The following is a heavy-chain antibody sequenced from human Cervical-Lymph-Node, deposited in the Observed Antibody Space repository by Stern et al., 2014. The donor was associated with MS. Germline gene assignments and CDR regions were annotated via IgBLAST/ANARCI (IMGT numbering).Heavy chain of an antibody. J-gene: IGHJ3*02. Sequence: QLVQSGPEVKKPGTSVKVSCKASGFTFTSSAVQCVRQARGQRLEWIGWIVVGSGNTNYAQKFQERVTITRDMSTSTAYMELSSLRSEDTAVYYCAAKRDYYDSSGTDAFDIWGQGTMVTVSS. D-gene: IGHD3-22*01. CDR1: GFTFTSSA. V-gene: IGHV1-58*01. CDR3: AAKRDYYDSSGTDAFDI. CDR2: IVVGSGNT.